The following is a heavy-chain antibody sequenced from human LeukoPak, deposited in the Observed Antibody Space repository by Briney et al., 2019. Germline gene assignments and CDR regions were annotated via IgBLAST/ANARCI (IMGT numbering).Heavy chain of an antibody. CDR2: ISGSGGST. CDR3: AKDLALSGYSSGWWAGSDYYYYYGMDV. J-gene: IGHJ6*02. V-gene: IGHV3-23*01. Sequence: QAGGSLRLSCAASGFTFSSYAMSWVRQAPGKGLEWVSAISGSGGSTYYADSVKGRFTISRDNSKNTLYQQMDSLRAEDTAVYYCAKDLALSGYSSGWWAGSDYYYYYGMDVWGQGTTVSVSS. CDR1: GFTFSSYA. D-gene: IGHD6-19*01.